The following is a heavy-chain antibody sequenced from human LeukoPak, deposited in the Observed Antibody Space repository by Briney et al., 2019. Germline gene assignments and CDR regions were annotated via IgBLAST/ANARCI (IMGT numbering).Heavy chain of an antibody. J-gene: IGHJ4*02. Sequence: VASVTVSCTASGYTFTSYAMHWVRQAPGQRLEWMGWINAGNGNTKYSQKFQGRVTITRDTSASTAYMELSSLRSEDTAVYYCARVQMEYWSAQARTFDYWGQGTLVTVSS. CDR3: ARVQMEYWSAQARTFDY. D-gene: IGHD3-3*01. V-gene: IGHV1-3*01. CDR2: INAGNGNT. CDR1: GYTFTSYA.